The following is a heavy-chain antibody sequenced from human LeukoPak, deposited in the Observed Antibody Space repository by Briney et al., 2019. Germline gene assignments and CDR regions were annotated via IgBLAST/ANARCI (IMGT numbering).Heavy chain of an antibody. CDR3: ARVADVGYYYYLDV. D-gene: IGHD3-10*02. J-gene: IGHJ6*03. Sequence: SETLSLTCTVSGGSIISSSYYWGWIRQPPGKGLEWIGSIYYSGSTYYNPSLKSRVTISVDTSKNQFSLKLSSVTAADTAVYYCARVADVGYYYYLDVWGKGTTVIVS. V-gene: IGHV4-39*07. CDR2: IYYSGST. CDR1: GGSIISSSYY.